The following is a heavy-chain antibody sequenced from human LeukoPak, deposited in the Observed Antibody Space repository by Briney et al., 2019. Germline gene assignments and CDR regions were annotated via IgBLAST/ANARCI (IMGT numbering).Heavy chain of an antibody. J-gene: IGHJ6*02. D-gene: IGHD3-10*01. CDR3: ARPIYGSADYNGMDV. CDR1: GFTFSGYS. CDR2: ISNNGGST. V-gene: IGHV3-64*01. Sequence: PGGSQRLSCAASGFTFSGYSMHWVRQAPGKGLEYVSAISNNGGSTFYANSVKGRFTISRDNSKNTLYLQMGSLRADDMAVYYCARPIYGSADYNGMDVWGQGTTVTVSS.